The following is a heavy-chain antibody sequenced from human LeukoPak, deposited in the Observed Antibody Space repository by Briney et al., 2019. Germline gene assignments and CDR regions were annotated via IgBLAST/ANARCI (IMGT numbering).Heavy chain of an antibody. J-gene: IGHJ4*02. CDR1: GFTFSSYA. Sequence: GGSLRLSCAASGFTFSSYAMSWARQAPGKGLEWVSAISGSGGSTYYADSVKGRFTISRDNSKNTQYLQMKRLRAEDTAVYYCAKDRTGITVTIGWGQGTLFTVSS. V-gene: IGHV3-23*01. CDR3: AKDRTGITVTIG. D-gene: IGHD1-7*01. CDR2: ISGSGGST.